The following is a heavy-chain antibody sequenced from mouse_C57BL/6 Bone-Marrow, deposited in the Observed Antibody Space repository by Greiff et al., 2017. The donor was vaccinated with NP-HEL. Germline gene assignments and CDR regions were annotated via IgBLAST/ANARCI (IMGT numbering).Heavy chain of an antibody. CDR1: GFTFSSYA. Sequence: EVKVEESGGGLVKPGGSLKLSCAASGFTFSSYAMSWVRQTPEKRLEWVATISDGGSYTYYPDNVKGRFTISRDNAKNNLYLQMSHLKSEDTAMYYCARDSSGDFDYWGQGTTLTVSS. J-gene: IGHJ2*01. D-gene: IGHD3-2*02. CDR3: ARDSSGDFDY. V-gene: IGHV5-4*01. CDR2: ISDGGSYT.